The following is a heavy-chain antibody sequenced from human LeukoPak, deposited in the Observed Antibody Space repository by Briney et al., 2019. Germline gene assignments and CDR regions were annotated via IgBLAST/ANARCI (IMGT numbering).Heavy chain of an antibody. V-gene: IGHV4-61*02. D-gene: IGHD3-16*01. CDR2: IYTSGST. J-gene: IGHJ4*02. CDR3: AREWGDFHL. Sequence: SQTLSLTCTVSGDSISSGSDYWSWIRQPAGKGLEWIGRIYTSGSTNYNPSLKSRVTMSVDTSKNQFSLKLSSVTAADTAVYYCAREWGDFHLWGQGTLVTVSS. CDR1: GDSISSGSDY.